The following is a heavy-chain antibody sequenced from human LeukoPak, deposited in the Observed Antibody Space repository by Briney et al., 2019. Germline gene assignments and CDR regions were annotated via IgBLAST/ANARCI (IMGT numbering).Heavy chain of an antibody. CDR3: ARTLDSSGYYYDS. J-gene: IGHJ4*01. CDR1: GGSISSGAYY. CDR2: IYNSGST. Sequence: SQTLSLTCTVSGGSISSGAYYWSWIRQPPGKGLEWIGYIYNSGSTYYNPSLKSRVIISIDTSKNQFSLKLSSVTAADTAVYYCARTLDSSGYYYDSWGQEPWSPSPQ. V-gene: IGHV4-30-4*01. D-gene: IGHD3-22*01.